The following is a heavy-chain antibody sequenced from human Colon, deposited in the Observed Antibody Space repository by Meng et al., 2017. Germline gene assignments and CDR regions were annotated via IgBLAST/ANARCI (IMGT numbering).Heavy chain of an antibody. V-gene: IGHV3-11*04. J-gene: IGHJ4*02. CDR2: ISGSGSSV. Sequence: VQLGGAGGGLVKPGGSLSLSCAASGFTFSDYYMTWIRQAPGKGLEWLSYISGSGSSVYYADSVKGRITISRDNAKNTLYLQMNSLRAEDTAVYYCARTLGGVEQLAFGYWGQGALVTVSS. CDR1: GFTFSDYY. CDR3: ARTLGGVEQLAFGY. D-gene: IGHD6-6*01.